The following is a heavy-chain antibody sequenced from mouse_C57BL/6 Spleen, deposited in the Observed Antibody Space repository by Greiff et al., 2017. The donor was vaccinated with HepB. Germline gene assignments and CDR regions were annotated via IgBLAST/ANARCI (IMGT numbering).Heavy chain of an antibody. CDR1: GFNIKDDY. V-gene: IGHV14-4*01. CDR3: TTDSSGHGGYFDY. J-gene: IGHJ2*01. Sequence: EVQLQQSGAELVRPGASVKLSCTASGFNIKDDYMHWVKQRPEQGLEWIGWIDPENGDTEYASKFQGKATITADTSSNTAYLQLSSLTSADTAVYYCTTDSSGHGGYFDYWGQGTTLTVSS. D-gene: IGHD3-2*02. CDR2: IDPENGDT.